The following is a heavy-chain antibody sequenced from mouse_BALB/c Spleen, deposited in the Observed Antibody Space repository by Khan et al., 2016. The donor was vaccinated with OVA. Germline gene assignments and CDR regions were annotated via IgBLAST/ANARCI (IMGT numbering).Heavy chain of an antibody. CDR3: ARSDGSWTMDY. J-gene: IGHJ4*01. Sequence: EVQLVESGPNLVKPSQTLSLTCSVTGDSITSAFWNWIRKFPGNKFEYMGYVTYSGNTYYNPSLKSRISFTRDTSKSQYYLQLNSVTTEDTATYFCARSDGSWTMDYWGQGTSVTVSS. D-gene: IGHD1-1*01. CDR1: GDSITSAF. V-gene: IGHV3-8*02. CDR2: VTYSGNT.